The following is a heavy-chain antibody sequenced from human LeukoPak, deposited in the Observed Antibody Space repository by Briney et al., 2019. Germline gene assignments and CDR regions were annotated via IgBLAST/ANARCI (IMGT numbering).Heavy chain of an antibody. CDR2: IYTSGST. Sequence: SETLSLTCTVSGGSISSYYWSWIRQPAGKGLEWIGRIYTSGSTNYSPSLKSRVTMSVDTSKNQFSLKLSSVTAADTAVYYCAKMATIREDFDYWGQGTLVTVSS. CDR1: GGSISSYY. D-gene: IGHD5-24*01. V-gene: IGHV4-4*07. CDR3: AKMATIREDFDY. J-gene: IGHJ4*02.